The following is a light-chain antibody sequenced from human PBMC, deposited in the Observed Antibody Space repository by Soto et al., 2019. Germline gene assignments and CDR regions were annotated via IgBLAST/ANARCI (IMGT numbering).Light chain of an antibody. V-gene: IGKV3-11*01. CDR3: QQRSNWPPIT. Sequence: EIVLTQSPATLSLSPGERATLSCRASQTISTYLAWYQQKPGQAPRLLIYDASNRAAGVPARFSGSGSGTDFTLTISSVEPEDFAVYYCQQRSNWPPITFGQGTRLEIK. CDR2: DAS. CDR1: QTISTY. J-gene: IGKJ5*01.